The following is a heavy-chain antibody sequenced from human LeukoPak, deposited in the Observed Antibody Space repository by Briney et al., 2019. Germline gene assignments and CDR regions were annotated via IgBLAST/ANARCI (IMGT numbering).Heavy chain of an antibody. Sequence: SESLSLTCSVSGRSINSYDRNWIRRPPGKGLEWIVYIYYNGNTNYSPSLKSRVTMSVDTSKNLFSLKVSSVTAADTAVYYCARGRSNYYGMDVWGQGTTVTVSS. CDR2: IYYNGNT. D-gene: IGHD1-26*01. CDR3: ARGRSNYYGMDV. V-gene: IGHV4-59*01. J-gene: IGHJ6*02. CDR1: GRSINSYD.